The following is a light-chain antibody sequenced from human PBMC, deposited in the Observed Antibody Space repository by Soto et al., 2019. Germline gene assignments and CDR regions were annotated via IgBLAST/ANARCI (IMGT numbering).Light chain of an antibody. CDR3: SSYTSSSTVGV. J-gene: IGLJ3*02. Sequence: QSALTQPASVSGSPGQSITISCTGTSSDVGYVSWYQQHPGKAPKLMIYEVSDRPSGVSNRFSGSKSGNTASLTISGLQAEDEADYYCSSYTSSSTVGVFGGGTKVTVL. V-gene: IGLV2-14*01. CDR2: EVS. CDR1: SSDVGY.